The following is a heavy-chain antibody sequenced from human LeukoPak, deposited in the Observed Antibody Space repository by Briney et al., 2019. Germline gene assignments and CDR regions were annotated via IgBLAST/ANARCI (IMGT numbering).Heavy chain of an antibody. J-gene: IGHJ6*03. Sequence: SETLSLTCTVSGGSISSSSYYWGWIRQPPGKGLEWIGSIYYSGSTNYNPSLKSRVTISVDTSKNQFSLKLSSVTAADTAVYYCARIPTVTPPYYYYMDVWGKGTTVTVSS. CDR1: GGSISSSSYY. CDR2: IYYSGST. D-gene: IGHD4-17*01. CDR3: ARIPTVTPPYYYYMDV. V-gene: IGHV4-39*07.